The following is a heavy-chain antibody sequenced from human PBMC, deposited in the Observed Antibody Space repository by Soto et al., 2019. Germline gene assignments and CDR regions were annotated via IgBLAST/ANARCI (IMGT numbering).Heavy chain of an antibody. V-gene: IGHV3-7*05. Sequence: EVQLVESGGGLVQPGGSLRLSCAASGFTFSNYWMTWVRQAPGKGLEWVANINEDGSKKNYVDSLRGRLTISRDNAENSLYLQMNNLRDEDTAVYYCACALYRRGTDYWGQGALVTVSS. CDR3: ACALYRRGTDY. CDR1: GFTFSNYW. CDR2: INEDGSKK. J-gene: IGHJ4*02. D-gene: IGHD3-16*02.